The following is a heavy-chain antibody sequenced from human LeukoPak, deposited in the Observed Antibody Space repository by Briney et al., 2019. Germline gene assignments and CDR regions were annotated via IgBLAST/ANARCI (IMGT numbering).Heavy chain of an antibody. Sequence: ASVKVSCKASGYTFTGYYMHWVRQAPGQGLEWMGWINPNSGGTNYAQKFQGRVTMTRDTSISTAYMELSRLRSDDTAVYYCARDQFGVVIIFDYWGQGTLVTVSS. CDR1: GYTFTGYY. J-gene: IGHJ4*02. D-gene: IGHD3-3*01. V-gene: IGHV1-2*02. CDR3: ARDQFGVVIIFDY. CDR2: INPNSGGT.